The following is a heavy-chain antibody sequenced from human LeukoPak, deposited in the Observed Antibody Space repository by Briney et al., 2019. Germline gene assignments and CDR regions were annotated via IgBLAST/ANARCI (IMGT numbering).Heavy chain of an antibody. CDR1: GYTFTGYY. CDR2: INPNSGGT. V-gene: IGHV1-2*02. Sequence: REASVKVSCKASGYTFTGYYMHWVRQAPGQGLEWMGCINPNSGGTNYAQKVQGRVTMTRDTSISTAYMELSRLRSDDTAVYYCARDSSSSNYYYYGMDVWGQGTTVTVSS. D-gene: IGHD6-6*01. CDR3: ARDSSSSNYYYYGMDV. J-gene: IGHJ6*02.